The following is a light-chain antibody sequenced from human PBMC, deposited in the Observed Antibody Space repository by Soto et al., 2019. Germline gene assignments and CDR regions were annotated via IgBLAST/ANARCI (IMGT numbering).Light chain of an antibody. V-gene: IGKV1-27*01. Sequence: DIQMTQSPSSLSASVGDRVTITCRASQGISNYLALYQQKPGKVPKLLIYGASTLQSGAPSRFSGGGSGTDFTLTISRLQPDDVATYYCQKYNSAPRTFGQGTTVEIK. CDR2: GAS. CDR1: QGISNY. J-gene: IGKJ1*01. CDR3: QKYNSAPRT.